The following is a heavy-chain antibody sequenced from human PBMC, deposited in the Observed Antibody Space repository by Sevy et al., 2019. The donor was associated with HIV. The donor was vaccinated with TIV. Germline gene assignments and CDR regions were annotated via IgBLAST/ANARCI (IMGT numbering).Heavy chain of an antibody. CDR1: GFTFSTSW. CDR2: IKEEGSAK. D-gene: IGHD5-12*01. CDR3: ARDSPGYGGYAH. Sequence: GGSLRLSCEASGFTFSTSWMTWVRQAPGQGLEWVATIKEEGSAKYYVASVKGRFTISRDNSKNTVYLQVNNLRSEDTGVYYCARDSPGYGGYAHWGQGTLVTVSS. V-gene: IGHV3-7*01. J-gene: IGHJ1*01.